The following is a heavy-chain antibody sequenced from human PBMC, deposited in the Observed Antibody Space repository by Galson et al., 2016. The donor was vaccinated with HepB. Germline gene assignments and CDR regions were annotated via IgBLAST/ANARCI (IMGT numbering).Heavy chain of an antibody. V-gene: IGHV3-30*04. CDR3: ARELYVSGTYAMDV. J-gene: IGHJ6*02. D-gene: IGHD3-10*01. CDR1: GFTFSSFD. Sequence: SLRLSCAASGFTFSSFDMHWVRQAPGKGLEWMAVISYDGRFKNYTDSVKGRFTISRDNSENTLYLQMTTLRYEYTAIYYCARELYVSGTYAMDVWGQGTTVTVSS. CDR2: ISYDGRFK.